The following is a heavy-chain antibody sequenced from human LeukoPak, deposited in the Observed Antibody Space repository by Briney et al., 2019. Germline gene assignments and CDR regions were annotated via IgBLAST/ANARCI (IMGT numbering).Heavy chain of an antibody. CDR3: ARVLSGSWDWFDP. Sequence: GGALRLSCAASGFTFSRYWIHWVRQAPGKGLEWVSRINPDGSTTTYADSVKGRFTISRDNVKNTVYLQMNSLRVEDTAVYYCARVLSGSWDWFDPWGQGTLVTVSS. CDR2: INPDGSTT. V-gene: IGHV3-74*01. J-gene: IGHJ5*02. D-gene: IGHD3-22*01. CDR1: GFTFSRYW.